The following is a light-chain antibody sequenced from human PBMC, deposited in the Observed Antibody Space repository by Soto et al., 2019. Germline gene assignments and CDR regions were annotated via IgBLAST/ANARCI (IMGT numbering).Light chain of an antibody. CDR2: GAS. V-gene: IGKV3-20*01. CDR1: QSFSSSY. J-gene: IGKJ1*01. Sequence: EIVWTQSPGTLSLSPGERATLSCRASQSFSSSYLAWYQQKPGQAPRLLIYGASSRATGIPDRFSGSGSGTHFTLTISRLEPEDFAVYYCQQYGSSPTTFGQGTKVEIK. CDR3: QQYGSSPTT.